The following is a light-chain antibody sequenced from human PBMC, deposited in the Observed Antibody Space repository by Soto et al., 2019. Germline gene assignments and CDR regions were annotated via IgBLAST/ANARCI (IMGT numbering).Light chain of an antibody. Sequence: QSALTQPPSASGSPGQSVTISCTGTSSDVGGYNYVSWYQQHPGKAPKLLIYEVIKRPSGVPDRFSASRSGNTASLTVSGLQAEDEADYYCSSYSGSKTPYVFGTGTQLTVL. CDR3: SSYSGSKTPYV. V-gene: IGLV2-8*01. CDR1: SSDVGGYNY. J-gene: IGLJ1*01. CDR2: EVI.